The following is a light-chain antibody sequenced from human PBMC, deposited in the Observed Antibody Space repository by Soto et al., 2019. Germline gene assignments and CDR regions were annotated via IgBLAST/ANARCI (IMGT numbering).Light chain of an antibody. Sequence: DIQMTQSPSSLSASVGDRVTITCRASQSIGTYLNRYQQKPGKAPKVPIYAASSFQSGVPSRFSVGGSGTDFTLTISGLQPDDCAISYGQQSYSTPTWTFCQGTKVEIK. CDR1: QSIGTY. J-gene: IGKJ1*01. V-gene: IGKV1-39*01. CDR3: QQSYSTPTWT. CDR2: AAS.